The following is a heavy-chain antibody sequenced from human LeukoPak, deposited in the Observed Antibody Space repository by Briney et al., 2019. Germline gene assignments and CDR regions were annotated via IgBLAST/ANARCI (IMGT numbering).Heavy chain of an antibody. D-gene: IGHD4/OR15-4a*01. CDR2: IYSDNT. CDR3: ARRAGAYSHPYDY. CDR1: GLIVSNNY. J-gene: IGHJ4*02. Sequence: GGSLRLSCAASGLIVSNNYMNWVRQAPGKGLEWVSFIYSDNTHYSDSVKGRFTISRDNSKNTLYLQMNSLRAEDTAVYYCARRAGAYSHPYDYWGQGTLVTVSS. V-gene: IGHV3-53*01.